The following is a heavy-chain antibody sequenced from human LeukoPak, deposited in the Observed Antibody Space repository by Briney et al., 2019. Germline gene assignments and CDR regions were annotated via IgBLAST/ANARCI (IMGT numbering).Heavy chain of an antibody. CDR2: ISSSGSTI. D-gene: IGHD6-13*01. V-gene: IGHV3-48*03. Sequence: PGGSLRLSCAASGFTFSSYEMNWVRQAPGKGLEWVSYISSSGSTIYYADSVKGRFTISRDNAKNSLYLQMNNLRGEDTAVYYCARDVIGTKAGIFDYWGRGTLVTVTS. J-gene: IGHJ4*02. CDR3: ARDVIGTKAGIFDY. CDR1: GFTFSSYE.